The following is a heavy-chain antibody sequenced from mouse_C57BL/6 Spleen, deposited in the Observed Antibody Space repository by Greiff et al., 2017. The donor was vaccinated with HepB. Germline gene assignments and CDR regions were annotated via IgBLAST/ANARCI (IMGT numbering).Heavy chain of an antibody. V-gene: IGHV5-4*03. J-gene: IGHJ4*01. D-gene: IGHD3-3*01. CDR3: ERGGTYYAMDY. CDR2: ISDGGSYT. Sequence: EVKLVESGGGLVKPGGSLKLSCAASGFTFSSYAMSWVRQTPEKRLEWVATISDGGSYTYYPDNVKGRFTISRDNAKNNLYLQMSHLKSEDTAMYYWERGGTYYAMDYWGQGTSVTVSS. CDR1: GFTFSSYA.